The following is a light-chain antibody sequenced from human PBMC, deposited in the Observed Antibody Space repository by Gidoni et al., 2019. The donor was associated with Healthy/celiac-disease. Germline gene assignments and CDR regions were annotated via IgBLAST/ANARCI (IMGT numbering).Light chain of an antibody. CDR1: QSVLYSSNNKNY. CDR2: WAS. CDR3: QQYYSTPRT. Sequence: DIVMTSSPDSLAVSLGERATINCKSSQSVLYSSNNKNYLAWYQQKPGLPPKLLIYWASTRESGVPDRFSGGGSGTDFTLTISSLQAEDVAVYYCQQYYSTPRTFGQGTKVEIK. V-gene: IGKV4-1*01. J-gene: IGKJ1*01.